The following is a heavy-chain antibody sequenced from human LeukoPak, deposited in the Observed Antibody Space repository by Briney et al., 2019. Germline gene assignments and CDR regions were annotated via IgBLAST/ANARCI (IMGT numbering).Heavy chain of an antibody. CDR2: IGGPAET. CDR1: GFAFGVHA. CDR3: AKDWTSHNGVYDCLDF. J-gene: IGHJ4*02. D-gene: IGHD3-16*01. Sequence: RSLRLSCAASGFAFGVHAMTWVRQAPGKGPEWVATIGGPAETFYADSVKGRFTISRDNSRNTLYLQMNSLRAEDSALYYCAKDWTSHNGVYDCLDFWGQGTRVTVSS. V-gene: IGHV3-23*01.